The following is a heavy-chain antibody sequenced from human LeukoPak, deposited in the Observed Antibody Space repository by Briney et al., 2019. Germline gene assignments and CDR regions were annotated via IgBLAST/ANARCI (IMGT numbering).Heavy chain of an antibody. D-gene: IGHD3-3*01. J-gene: IGHJ4*02. V-gene: IGHV1-8*02. CDR3: ARLAGLLRRHY. CDR2: MHPNSGNT. CDR1: GYTFTIYG. Sequence: ASVTVSFTGSGYTFTIYGNSWVRQAPGQGVEWLGWMHPNSGNTGYAQQFQGRVTMTRHTSITTAYMELSSLRSEDTAVYYCARLAGLLRRHYWGQGTLVTVSS.